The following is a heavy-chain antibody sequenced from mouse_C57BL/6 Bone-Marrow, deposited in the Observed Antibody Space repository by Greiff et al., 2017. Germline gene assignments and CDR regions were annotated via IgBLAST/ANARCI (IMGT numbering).Heavy chain of an antibody. J-gene: IGHJ4*01. D-gene: IGHD2-3*01. Sequence: QVQLQQPGAELVRPGTSVKLSCKASGYTFTSYWMHWVKQRPGQGLEWIGVIDPSDSYTNYNQKFKCKATLTVDTSSSTAYMQLSSLTSEDSAVYYCARRDGYYTFYAMDYWGQGTSVTVSS. V-gene: IGHV1-59*01. CDR3: ARRDGYYTFYAMDY. CDR1: GYTFTSYW. CDR2: IDPSDSYT.